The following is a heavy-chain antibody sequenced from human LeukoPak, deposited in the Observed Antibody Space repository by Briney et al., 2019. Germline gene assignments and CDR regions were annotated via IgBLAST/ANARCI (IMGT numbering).Heavy chain of an antibody. V-gene: IGHV3-23*01. CDR2: ISGSGGST. D-gene: IGHD4-17*01. CDR3: AKDWSDHDYGVPRGWFDP. Sequence: PGGSLRLSCAASGFTFSSYAMSWVRQAPGKGLEWVSAISGSGGSTYYADSVKGRFTISRDNSKNTLYLQMNSLRAEDTAVYYCAKDWSDHDYGVPRGWFDPWGQGTLVTVSS. CDR1: GFTFSSYA. J-gene: IGHJ5*02.